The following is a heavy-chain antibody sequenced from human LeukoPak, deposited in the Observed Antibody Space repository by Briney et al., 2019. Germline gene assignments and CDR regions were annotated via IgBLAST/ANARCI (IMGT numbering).Heavy chain of an antibody. V-gene: IGHV3-20*04. CDR3: AKGGNCGGDCYWYFDL. D-gene: IGHD2-21*02. CDR1: GFTFSSYS. J-gene: IGHJ2*01. Sequence: GGSLRLSCAASGFTFSSYSMNWVRQAPGKGLEWVSDINWNGGSTGYADSVKGRFTISRDNAKNSLYLQMNSLRTEDTALYYCAKGGNCGGDCYWYFDLWGRGTLVTVSS. CDR2: INWNGGST.